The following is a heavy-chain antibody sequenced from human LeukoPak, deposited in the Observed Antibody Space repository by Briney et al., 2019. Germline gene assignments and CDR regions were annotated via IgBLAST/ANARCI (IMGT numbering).Heavy chain of an antibody. CDR2: ISTYHGNT. D-gene: IGHD3-10*01. V-gene: IGHV1-18*01. CDR3: ARIIGFGELSLGH. J-gene: IGHJ4*02. CDR1: GYTFTSYG. Sequence: ASVKVSCKASGYTFTSYGISWVRQAPGLGLEWMGWISTYHGNTNYAQKFQGRVTMTRDTSISTAYMELSRLRSDDTAVYFCARIIGFGELSLGHWGQGTLVTVSS.